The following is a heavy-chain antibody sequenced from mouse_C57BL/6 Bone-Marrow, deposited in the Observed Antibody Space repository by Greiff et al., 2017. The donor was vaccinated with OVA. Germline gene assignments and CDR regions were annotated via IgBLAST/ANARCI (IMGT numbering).Heavy chain of an antibody. J-gene: IGHJ4*01. D-gene: IGHD1-1*01. Sequence: EVQLVESGGDLVKPGGSLKLSCAASGFTFSSYGMSWVRQTPDKRLEWVATIRSGGIYTYYPARVKGRFTISRDNAKNTLYLQMSSLKSEDTAMYYFASLDYYEDYAMDYWGQGTSVTVSS. V-gene: IGHV5-6*01. CDR3: ASLDYYEDYAMDY. CDR1: GFTFSSYG. CDR2: IRSGGIYT.